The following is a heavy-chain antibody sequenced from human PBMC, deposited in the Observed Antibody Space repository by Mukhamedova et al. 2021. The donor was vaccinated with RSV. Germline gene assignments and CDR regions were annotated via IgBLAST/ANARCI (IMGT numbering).Heavy chain of an antibody. Sequence: GKGLEWIGYIYYSGSTYYNPSLKSLVTISVDTSKNQFSLKLSSVTAADTAVYYCARGAGYCSSTSCYGDALDIWGQGTMVTVSS. V-gene: IGHV4-31*01. CDR2: IYYSGST. J-gene: IGHJ3*02. CDR3: ARGAGYCSSTSCYGDALDI. D-gene: IGHD2-2*01.